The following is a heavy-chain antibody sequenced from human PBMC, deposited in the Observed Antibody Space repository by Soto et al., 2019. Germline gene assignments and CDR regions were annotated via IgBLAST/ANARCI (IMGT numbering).Heavy chain of an antibody. D-gene: IGHD6-19*01. J-gene: IGHJ4*02. V-gene: IGHV4-39*01. Sequence: SETLSLTCTVSGGSISSSSYYWGWIRQPPGKGLEWIGSIYYSGSTYYNPSLKSRVTISVDTSKNQFSLKLSSVTAADTAVYYCARLLRAGYSSGWSFDYWGQGTLVTVSS. CDR3: ARLLRAGYSSGWSFDY. CDR1: GGSISSSSYY. CDR2: IYYSGST.